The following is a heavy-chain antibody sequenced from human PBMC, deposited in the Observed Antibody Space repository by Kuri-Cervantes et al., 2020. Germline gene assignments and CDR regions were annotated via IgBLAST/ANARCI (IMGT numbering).Heavy chain of an antibody. CDR3: AKSSRSYNWGFFDF. CDR2: ISSSNLVT. D-gene: IGHD1-26*01. Sequence: ETLSLTCAASGFIFSAYNMNWVRQAPGKGLEWVSHISSSNLVTYYADSVRGRFTISRDNSQSTLYLQMNSLRAEDTAVYYCAKSSRSYNWGFFDFWGQGTLVTVSS. V-gene: IGHV3-23*01. CDR1: GFIFSAYN. J-gene: IGHJ4*02.